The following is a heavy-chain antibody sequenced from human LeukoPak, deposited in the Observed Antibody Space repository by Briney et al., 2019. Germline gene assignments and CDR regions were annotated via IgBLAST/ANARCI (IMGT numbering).Heavy chain of an antibody. Sequence: SGGSLRLSCAASGFTFSSYSMNWVRQAPGKGLEWVSGINWNGGSTGYADSVKGRFTISRDNAKNSLYLQTNSLRAEDTALYYCARARAHDYDFWSGYYTRTDDYYYYYYMDVWGKGTTVTVSS. CDR3: ARARAHDYDFWSGYYTRTDDYYYYYYMDV. D-gene: IGHD3-3*01. V-gene: IGHV3-20*04. CDR1: GFTFSSYS. J-gene: IGHJ6*03. CDR2: INWNGGST.